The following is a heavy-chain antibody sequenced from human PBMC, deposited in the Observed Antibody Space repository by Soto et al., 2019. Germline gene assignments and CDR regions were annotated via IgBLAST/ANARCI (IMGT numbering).Heavy chain of an antibody. CDR1: GGSISSGNW. J-gene: IGHJ4*02. V-gene: IGHV4-4*02. Sequence: SETLSLTCAVSGGSISSGNWWSWVRQPPGKGLEWIGEIYHSGSTNYNPSLKSRVTISVDKSKNQFSLKLSSVTAADTAVYYCARKWFGELYPFDYWGQGTLVTVSS. CDR2: IYHSGST. D-gene: IGHD3-10*01. CDR3: ARKWFGELYPFDY.